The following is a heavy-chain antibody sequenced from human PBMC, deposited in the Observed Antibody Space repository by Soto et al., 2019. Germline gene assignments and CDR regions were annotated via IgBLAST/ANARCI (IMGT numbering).Heavy chain of an antibody. J-gene: IGHJ4*02. CDR2: ISYDGSNK. V-gene: IGHV3-30-3*01. CDR3: ARSYDSSGFYHFDY. D-gene: IGHD3-22*01. CDR1: VFTFSAYA. Sequence: PGGSLRLSCSASVFTFSAYAMHWFRQAPGKGLEWVAVISYDGSNKYYAESVKGRFTISRDNSKNTLYLQMNSLRVEDTAVFSCARSYDSSGFYHFDYWGLGTLVTVSS.